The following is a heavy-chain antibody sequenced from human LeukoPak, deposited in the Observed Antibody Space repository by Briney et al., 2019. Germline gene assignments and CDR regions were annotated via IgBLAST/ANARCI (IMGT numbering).Heavy chain of an antibody. D-gene: IGHD2-2*01. CDR1: GFTVSSNY. V-gene: IGHV3-66*01. CDR2: IYSGGST. J-gene: IGHJ3*01. Sequence: PGGSLRLSCAASGFTVSSNYMRWVRQAPGKGLEWVSVIYSGGSTYYADSVKGRFTISRDNSKNTLYLQLNSLRAEDTAVYYCARRYCSTCPTGHAFDLWGQGTMVTVSS. CDR3: ARRYCSTCPTGHAFDL.